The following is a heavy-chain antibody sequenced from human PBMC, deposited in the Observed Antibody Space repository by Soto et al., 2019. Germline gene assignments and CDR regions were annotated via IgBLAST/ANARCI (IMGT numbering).Heavy chain of an antibody. CDR1: GASISNAY. D-gene: IGHD5-12*01. J-gene: IGHJ6*02. CDR2: IHSSGTF. CDR3: ARDNIVTKGYGMDV. Sequence: QVQLQESGPGLVKPSETLSLTCTVSGASISNAYWSWIRQAAGKRLEWIGRIHSSGTFNYNPSLKSRVSISRDTSKNQISLKQSSVTAADTAVYYCARDNIVTKGYGMDVWGQGTTVTVSS. V-gene: IGHV4-4*07.